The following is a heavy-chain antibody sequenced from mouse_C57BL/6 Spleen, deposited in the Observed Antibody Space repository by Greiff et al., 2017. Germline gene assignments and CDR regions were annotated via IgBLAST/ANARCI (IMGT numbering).Heavy chain of an antibody. V-gene: IGHV1-50*01. Sequence: QVQLQQPGAELVKPGASVKLSCKASGYTFTSYWMQWVKQRPGQGLEWIGEIDPSDSYTNYNQKFKGKATLTVDTSSSTAYMQLSSLTSEDSAVYYCAIDSSHAMDYWGQGTSVTVSS. CDR3: AIDSSHAMDY. D-gene: IGHD1-1*01. CDR2: IDPSDSYT. J-gene: IGHJ4*01. CDR1: GYTFTSYW.